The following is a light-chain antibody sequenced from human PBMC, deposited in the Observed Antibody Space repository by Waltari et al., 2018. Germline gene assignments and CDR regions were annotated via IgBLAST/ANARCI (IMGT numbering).Light chain of an antibody. CDR2: EVS. CDR1: SSDVGGYNY. V-gene: IGLV2-14*01. CDR3: WSYTSSTTYI. Sequence: QSALTQPASVSGSPGQSIAISCTGTSSDVGGYNYVSWYQQYPDKVPKLIIYEVSKRPSGVADRFSASKSCNTASLTISGLQAEDEADYYCWSYTSSTTYIFGTGTKVTVL. J-gene: IGLJ1*01.